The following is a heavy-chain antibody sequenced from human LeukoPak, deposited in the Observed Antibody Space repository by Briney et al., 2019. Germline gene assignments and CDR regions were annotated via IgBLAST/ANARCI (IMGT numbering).Heavy chain of an antibody. CDR1: GGSISSYY. CDR2: IYYSGST. J-gene: IGHJ4*02. Sequence: SETLSLTCAVSGGSISSYYWSWIRQPPGKGLEWIGYIYYSGSTNYNPSLKSRVTISVDTSKNQFSLKLSSVTAADTAVYYCARGPTFFDYWGQGTLVTVSS. CDR3: ARGPTFFDY. V-gene: IGHV4-59*01.